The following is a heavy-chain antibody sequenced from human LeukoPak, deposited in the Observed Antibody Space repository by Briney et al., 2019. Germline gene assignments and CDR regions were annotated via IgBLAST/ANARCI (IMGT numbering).Heavy chain of an antibody. CDR1: GYTFTGYY. Sequence: ASVKVSCKASGYTFTGYYMHWVRQAPGQGLEWMGWINPNSGGTNYAQKFQGRVTMTRDTSISTAYMELSRLRSDDTAVYYCATRGGSGSYSYYYYYMDVWGKGTTVTISS. V-gene: IGHV1-2*02. CDR3: ATRGGSGSYSYYYYYMDV. D-gene: IGHD3-10*01. J-gene: IGHJ6*03. CDR2: INPNSGGT.